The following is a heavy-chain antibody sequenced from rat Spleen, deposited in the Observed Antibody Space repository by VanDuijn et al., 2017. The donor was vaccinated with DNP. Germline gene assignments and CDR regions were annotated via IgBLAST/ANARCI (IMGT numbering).Heavy chain of an antibody. D-gene: IGHD1-5*01. J-gene: IGHJ4*01. CDR1: GFTFSSYW. V-gene: IGHV5-58*01. Sequence: EVQLVESGGGLVQPGRSLKLSCVASGFTFSSYWMYWVRQAPGQGLEWVATINSDGRSTFYVDSVKGRITISRDNAKSTLYLQMDSLRSEETATYYCARHGEVHLRYAMDAWGQGTSVTVSS. CDR2: INSDGRST. CDR3: ARHGEVHLRYAMDA.